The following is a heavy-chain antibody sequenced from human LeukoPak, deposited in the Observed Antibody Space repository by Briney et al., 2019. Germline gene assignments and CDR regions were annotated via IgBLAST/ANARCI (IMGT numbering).Heavy chain of an antibody. D-gene: IGHD4-11*01. Sequence: PGRSLRLSCAASGFTFDDYAMHWVRQAPRKGLEWVSGISWNSGSIGYADSVKGRFTISRDNAKNSLYLQMNSLRAEDMALYYCAKDGSYSNYGDYFDYWGQGTLVTVSS. CDR1: GFTFDDYA. CDR2: ISWNSGSI. J-gene: IGHJ4*02. CDR3: AKDGSYSNYGDYFDY. V-gene: IGHV3-9*03.